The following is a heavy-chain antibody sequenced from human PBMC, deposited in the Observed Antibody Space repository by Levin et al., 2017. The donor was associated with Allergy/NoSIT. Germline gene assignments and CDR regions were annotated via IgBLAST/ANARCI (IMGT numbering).Heavy chain of an antibody. CDR1: GGSISTYF. J-gene: IGHJ6*02. V-gene: IGHV4-59*01. Sequence: SCTVSGGSISTYFWSWIRQPPGKGLEWIGHLSSSGNSNYNPSLKSRVTISVDTSKNQLSLKLTSVTAADRAVYYCARDRVITSGSTYYYYGMDVWGQGTTVTVSS. CDR3: ARDRVITSGSTYYYYGMDV. CDR2: LSSSGNS. D-gene: IGHD2-15*01.